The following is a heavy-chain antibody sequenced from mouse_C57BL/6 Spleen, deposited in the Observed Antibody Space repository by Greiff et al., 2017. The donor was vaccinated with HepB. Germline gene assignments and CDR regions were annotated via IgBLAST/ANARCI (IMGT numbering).Heavy chain of an antibody. V-gene: IGHV1-22*01. J-gene: IGHJ2*01. Sequence: EVQLQQSGPELVKPGASVKMSCKASGYTFTDYNMHWVKQSHGKSLEWIGYINPNNGGTSYNQKFKGKATLTVNKSSSTAYMELRSLTSEDSAVYYCARTPLYGNYFDYWGQGTTLTVSS. CDR1: GYTFTDYN. CDR2: INPNNGGT. D-gene: IGHD2-1*01. CDR3: ARTPLYGNYFDY.